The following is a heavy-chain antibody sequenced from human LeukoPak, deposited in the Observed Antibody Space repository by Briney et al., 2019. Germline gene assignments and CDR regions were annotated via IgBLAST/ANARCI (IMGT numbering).Heavy chain of an antibody. J-gene: IGHJ6*03. CDR3: ARLSYYYYYYYMDV. V-gene: IGHV5-51*01. CDR1: GYSFTSYW. CDR2: IYPGDSDT. Sequence: GESLKISGKGSGYSFTSYWIGWVRQMPGKGLEWIGIIYPGDSDTRYSPSFQGHVTISADKSISTAYLQWSSLKASDTAMYYCARLSYYYYYYYMDVWGKGTTVTVPS.